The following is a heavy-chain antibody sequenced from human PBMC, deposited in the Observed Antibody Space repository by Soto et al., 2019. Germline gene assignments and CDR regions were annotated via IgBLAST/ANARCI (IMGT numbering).Heavy chain of an antibody. CDR3: AIYNWNDSSFDP. CDR1: GNSVTNHC. Sequence: SETLSLTCSASGNSVTNHCWSWIRQSPGKGLEWIGWSCSSGTANYNPSLKSRVTLSADTSKNQLSLKLTSVTAADTAVYYCAIYNWNDSSFDPWGQGTLVTVSS. D-gene: IGHD1-20*01. J-gene: IGHJ5*02. V-gene: IGHV4-59*02. CDR2: SCSSGTA.